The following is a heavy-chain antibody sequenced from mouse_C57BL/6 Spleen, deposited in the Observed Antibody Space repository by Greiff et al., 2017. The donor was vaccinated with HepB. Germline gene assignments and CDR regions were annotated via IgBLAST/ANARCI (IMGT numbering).Heavy chain of an antibody. J-gene: IGHJ3*01. CDR2: FYPGSGSI. Sequence: VKLQESGAELVKPGASVKLSCKASGYTFTEYTIHWVKQRSGQGLEWIGWFYPGSGSIKYNEKFKDKATLTADKSSSTVYMELSRLTSEDSAVYFCARREGGDWLLPVFAYWGQGTLVTVSA. CDR3: ARREGGDWLLPVFAY. CDR1: GYTFTEYT. V-gene: IGHV1-62-2*01. D-gene: IGHD2-3*01.